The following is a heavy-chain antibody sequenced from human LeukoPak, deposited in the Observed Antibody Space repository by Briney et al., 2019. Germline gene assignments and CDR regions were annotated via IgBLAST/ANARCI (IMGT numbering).Heavy chain of an antibody. CDR2: IYYSGST. V-gene: IGHV4-59*08. CDR3: ARVASGYNYYYYMDV. Sequence: PSETLSLTCTVSGGSISSYYWSWIRQPPGKGLEWIGYIYYSGSTNYNPSLKSRVTISVDTSKNQFSLKLSSVTAADTAVYYCARVASGYNYYYYMDVWGKGTTVTVSS. CDR1: GGSISSYY. J-gene: IGHJ6*03. D-gene: IGHD3-3*01.